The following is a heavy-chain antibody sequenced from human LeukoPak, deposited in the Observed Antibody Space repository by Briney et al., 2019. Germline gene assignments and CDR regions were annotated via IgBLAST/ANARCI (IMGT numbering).Heavy chain of an antibody. CDR2: ISPSGSSI. D-gene: IGHD4-17*01. CDR1: GLTFSDYY. CDR3: AGDYPDY. Sequence: GGSLRLSCAVSGLTFSDYYMSWTRQAPGKGPELVSYISPSGSSIFYVDSVKGRFTISRDNSKNMLYLQMNSLRAEDTAVYYCAGDYPDYWGQGTLVTVSS. J-gene: IGHJ4*02. V-gene: IGHV3-11*04.